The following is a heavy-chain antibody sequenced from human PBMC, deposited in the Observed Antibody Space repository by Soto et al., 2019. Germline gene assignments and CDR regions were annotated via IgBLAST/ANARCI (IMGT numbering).Heavy chain of an antibody. CDR2: IIPIFGTA. CDR3: ARGFDIYYFDY. CDR1: GGTFSSYA. J-gene: IGHJ4*02. Sequence: QVQLVQSGAEVKKPGSSVKVSCKASGGTFSSYAISWVRQAPGQGLEWMGGIIPIFGTANYAQKFQGRVTMTEDKSTSTAYMELISLSSEETAVYYCARGFDIYYFDYWGQGTLVTVSS. V-gene: IGHV1-69*06.